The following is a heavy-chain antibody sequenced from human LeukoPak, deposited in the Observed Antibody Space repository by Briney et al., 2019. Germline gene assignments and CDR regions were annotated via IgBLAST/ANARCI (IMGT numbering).Heavy chain of an antibody. J-gene: IGHJ4*02. CDR3: ARDRITMVRGVYFDY. V-gene: IGHV3-48*03. D-gene: IGHD3-10*01. CDR2: ISSSGSTI. CDR1: GFTFSSYE. Sequence: GGSLRLSCAASGFTFSSYEMNWVRQAPGKGLEWVSYISSSGSTIYYADSVKGRFTISRDNAKNSLYLQMNSLRAEDTAVYYCARDRITMVRGVYFDYWGQGTLVTVSS.